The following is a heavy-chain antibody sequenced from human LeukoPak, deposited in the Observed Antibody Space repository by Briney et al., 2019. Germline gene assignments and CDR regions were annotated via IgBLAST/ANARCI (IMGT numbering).Heavy chain of an antibody. CDR3: ATTGKAARPYY. Sequence: GASVKVSXKASGYTFTSYDINWVRQATGQGLEWMGWMNPNSGNTGYAQEFQGRVTMTRNTSISTAYMELSSLRSEDTAVYYCATTGKAARPYYWGQGTLVTVSS. CDR2: MNPNSGNT. D-gene: IGHD6-6*01. V-gene: IGHV1-8*01. CDR1: GYTFTSYD. J-gene: IGHJ4*02.